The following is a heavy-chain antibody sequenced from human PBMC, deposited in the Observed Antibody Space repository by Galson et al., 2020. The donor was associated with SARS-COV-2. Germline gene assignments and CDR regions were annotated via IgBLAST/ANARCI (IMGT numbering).Heavy chain of an antibody. CDR3: ARVVEDGVCDI. CDR1: GGSSTRISS. D-gene: IGHD2-15*01. CDR2: LPHSGST. V-gene: IGHV4-4*02. J-gene: IGHJ3*02. Sequence: SQTLSLTCAVSGGSSTRISSWTWVRQPPGKGLEWIGELPHSGSTNYNPSLKSRLTISIDKSNNHFSLKLSSVTAADTAMYYCARVVEDGVCDIWGQGTRVTVSS.